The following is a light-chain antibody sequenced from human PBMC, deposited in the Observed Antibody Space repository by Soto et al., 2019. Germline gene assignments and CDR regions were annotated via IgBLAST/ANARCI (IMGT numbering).Light chain of an antibody. CDR2: GAS. Sequence: EIVLTQSPDTLSVSPGDRATLSCRASQSVASNLAWYQHKPGQAPRLLISGASTRATGVPARFSGSGSGTEFTLTISSLQSEDFALYYCQQYGSSPSFGQGTKVEIK. V-gene: IGKV3-15*01. CDR3: QQYGSSPS. J-gene: IGKJ1*01. CDR1: QSVASN.